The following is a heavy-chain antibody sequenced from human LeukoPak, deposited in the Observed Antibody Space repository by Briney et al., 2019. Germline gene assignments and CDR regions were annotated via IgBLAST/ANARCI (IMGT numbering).Heavy chain of an antibody. Sequence: GASVTVSCKASGYTFTNYPVIWVRQAPGQGLEWVGWINTNTGNPTYAQGFTGRFVFSLDTSVGTTYLQINSLKTEDTAVYYCARGGYSRGQGSPFDYRGQGTLVTVSS. CDR3: ARGGYSRGQGSPFDY. D-gene: IGHD6-19*01. V-gene: IGHV7-4-1*02. J-gene: IGHJ4*02. CDR1: GYTFTNYP. CDR2: INTNTGNP.